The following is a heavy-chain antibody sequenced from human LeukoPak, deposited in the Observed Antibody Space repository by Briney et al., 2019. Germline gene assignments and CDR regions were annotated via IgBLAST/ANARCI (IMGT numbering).Heavy chain of an antibody. D-gene: IGHD3-3*01. CDR3: ARVSYDFWSGYPYYFDY. CDR1: GGSISSGDYY. J-gene: IGHJ4*02. CDR2: IYYSGST. V-gene: IGHV4-30-4*08. Sequence: SETLSLTCTVSGGSISSGDYYWSWIRQPPGKGLEWIGYIYYSGSTYYNPSLKSRVTISVDTSKNQFSLKLSSVTAADTAVYYCARVSYDFWSGYPYYFDYWGQGTLVTVSS.